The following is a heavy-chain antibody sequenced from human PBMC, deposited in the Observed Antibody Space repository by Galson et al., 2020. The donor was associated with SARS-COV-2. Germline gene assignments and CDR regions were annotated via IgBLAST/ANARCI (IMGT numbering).Heavy chain of an antibody. Sequence: GGSLRLSCVASGFPLDNYYMTWVRQAPGKGLEWVSVFFTRGSTHYADSVEGRFTMSRDNSKNTVYLQMNNLRAEDTAVYYCAKGGRDTSSWYYYYHMDVWGKGTTVTVSS. J-gene: IGHJ6*03. D-gene: IGHD6-6*01. CDR1: GFPLDNYY. V-gene: IGHV3-53*01. CDR3: AKGGRDTSSWYYYYHMDV. CDR2: FFTRGST.